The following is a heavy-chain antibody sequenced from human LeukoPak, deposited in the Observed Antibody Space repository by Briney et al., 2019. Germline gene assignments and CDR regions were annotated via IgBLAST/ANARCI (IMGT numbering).Heavy chain of an antibody. CDR2: ISGYQGST. V-gene: IGHV1-18*01. J-gene: IGHJ4*02. CDR3: ARSDLATITAGPFNY. Sequence: EASVKVACKASGYTFTYYGITWVRQAPGQGLEWMGWISGYQGSTKYAQNIQGRVTMTIDTSTSTAYMDLRSLRSDDTAIYFCARSDLATITAGPFNYWGQGTLGAVSS. D-gene: IGHD5-24*01. CDR1: GYTFTYYG.